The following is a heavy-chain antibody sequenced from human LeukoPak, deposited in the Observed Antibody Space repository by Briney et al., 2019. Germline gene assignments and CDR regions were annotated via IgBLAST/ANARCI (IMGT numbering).Heavy chain of an antibody. CDR3: ATQRGSYLWGTDFDY. CDR2: IKQDGSEK. CDR1: GFTVSSNY. D-gene: IGHD3-16*01. V-gene: IGHV3-7*05. Sequence: GGSLRLSCVASGFTVSSNYMSWVRQAPGKGLEWVATIKQDGSEKFYVNSVKGRFTISRDNTKDSLYLQMNSLRADDTAVYYCATQRGSYLWGTDFDYWGQGTLVTVSS. J-gene: IGHJ4*02.